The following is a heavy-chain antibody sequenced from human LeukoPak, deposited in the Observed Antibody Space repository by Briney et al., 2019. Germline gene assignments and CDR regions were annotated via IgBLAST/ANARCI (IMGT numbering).Heavy chain of an antibody. Sequence: PSETLSLTCTVSGGSISSYYWSWIRQPPGKGVEWIGYIYYSGSTNYNPSLKSRVTISVDTSKNQFSLKLSSVTAADTAVYYCARGILAAAVDYWGQGTLVTVSS. V-gene: IGHV4-59*01. CDR2: IYYSGST. D-gene: IGHD6-13*01. J-gene: IGHJ4*02. CDR1: GGSISSYY. CDR3: ARGILAAAVDY.